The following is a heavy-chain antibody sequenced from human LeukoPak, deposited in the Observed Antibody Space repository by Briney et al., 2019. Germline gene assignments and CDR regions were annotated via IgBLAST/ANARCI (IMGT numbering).Heavy chain of an antibody. D-gene: IGHD6-19*01. CDR3: AGAPGIAVAGHNWLDP. CDR2: INPNSGGT. Sequence: ASVKVSCKASGYTFTGYYMHWVRQAPGQGLEWMGWINPNSGGTNYAQKFQGRVTMTRDTSISTAYMELSRLRSDDTAVYYCAGAPGIAVAGHNWLDPWGQGTLVTVSS. J-gene: IGHJ5*02. CDR1: GYTFTGYY. V-gene: IGHV1-2*02.